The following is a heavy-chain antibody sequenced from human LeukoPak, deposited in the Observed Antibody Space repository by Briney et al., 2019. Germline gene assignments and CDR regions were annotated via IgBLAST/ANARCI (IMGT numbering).Heavy chain of an antibody. D-gene: IGHD3-16*02. J-gene: IGHJ4*02. Sequence: PSETLSLTCTVSGSSIRTYFWSWFRQPAGKGLEWIGRVHSNGDTYYNPSLESRVTVSMNTSKNQFALNLTSLTAADTAVYYCARDIGLAHWGQGTLVTVSS. CDR1: GSSIRTYF. CDR2: VHSNGDT. CDR3: ARDIGLAH. V-gene: IGHV4-4*07.